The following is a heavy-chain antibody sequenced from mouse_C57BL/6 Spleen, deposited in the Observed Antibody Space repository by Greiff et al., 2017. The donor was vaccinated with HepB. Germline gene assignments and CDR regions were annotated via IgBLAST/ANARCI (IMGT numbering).Heavy chain of an antibody. J-gene: IGHJ2*01. V-gene: IGHV1-50*01. D-gene: IGHD3-1*01. Sequence: VQLQQPGAELVKPGASVKLSCKASGYTFTSYWMQWVKQRPGQGLEWIGEIDPSDSYTNYNQKFKGKATLTVDTSSSTAYMQLSSLTSEDSAVYYCARPSLQRVDYWGQGTTLTVSS. CDR3: ARPSLQRVDY. CDR2: IDPSDSYT. CDR1: GYTFTSYW.